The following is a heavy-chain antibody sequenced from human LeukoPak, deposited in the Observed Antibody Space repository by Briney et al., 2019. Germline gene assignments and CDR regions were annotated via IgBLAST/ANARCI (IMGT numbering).Heavy chain of an antibody. CDR1: GYTLTESS. CDR3: VIVIRSGWRNY. Sequence: ASAKVSCKVSGYTLTESSTHWVRPTPGNGLEWMGGFQPEDGEPIYAQKIQGRVTMTEDTSVHTACMEYRSLRPDDTAVYYCVIVIRSGWRNYWGQGNLITVSS. V-gene: IGHV1-24*01. CDR2: FQPEDGEP. J-gene: IGHJ4*02. D-gene: IGHD6-19*01.